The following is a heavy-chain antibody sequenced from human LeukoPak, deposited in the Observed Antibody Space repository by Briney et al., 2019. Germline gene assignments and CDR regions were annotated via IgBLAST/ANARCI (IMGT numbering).Heavy chain of an antibody. CDR3: VRLRRNSDTSGFYYYYDF. CDR2: ISVRSNYI. J-gene: IGHJ4*02. CDR1: GFTFSSYS. V-gene: IGHV3-21*01. D-gene: IGHD3-22*01. Sequence: GGSLRLSCAASGFTFSSYSMNWVRQAPGKGLEWVSSISVRSNYIYYADSVRGRFRISRDDARDSLYLQMNSLRAEDTAVYYCVRLRRNSDTSGFYYYYDFWGQGTLVTVSS.